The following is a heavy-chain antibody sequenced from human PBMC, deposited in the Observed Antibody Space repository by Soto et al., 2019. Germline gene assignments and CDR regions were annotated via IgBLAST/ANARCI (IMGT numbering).Heavy chain of an antibody. Sequence: ASVKVSCKASGYTFTIYYMHWVRQAPGQGLQWMGLINPSGGSTSYAQKFQGRVTMTRDTSASTVYMELSSLRSEDTAVYYCARDLYSSSSWSGMDVWGQGTTVTVSS. D-gene: IGHD6-6*01. J-gene: IGHJ6*02. CDR2: INPSGGST. CDR3: ARDLYSSSSWSGMDV. V-gene: IGHV1-46*01. CDR1: GYTFTIYY.